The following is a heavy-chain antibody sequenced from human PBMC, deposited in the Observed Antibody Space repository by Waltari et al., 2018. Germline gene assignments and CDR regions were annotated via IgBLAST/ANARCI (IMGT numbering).Heavy chain of an antibody. CDR3: AKDVWPYYYDSSGYFNY. V-gene: IGHV3-23*01. D-gene: IGHD3-22*01. J-gene: IGHJ4*02. Sequence: VRQAPGKGLEWVSAISGSGGSTYYADSVKGRFTISRDNSKNTLYLQMNSLRAEDTAVYYCAKDVWPYYYDSSGYFNYWGQGTLVTVSS. CDR2: ISGSGGST.